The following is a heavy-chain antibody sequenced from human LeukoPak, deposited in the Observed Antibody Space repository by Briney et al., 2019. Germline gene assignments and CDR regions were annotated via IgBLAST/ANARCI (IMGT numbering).Heavy chain of an antibody. D-gene: IGHD6-6*01. V-gene: IGHV6-1*01. J-gene: IGHJ6*02. CDR2: TYYRSKWYN. CDR1: GDSVSSNSAA. CDR3: ARTPNRGSSSPLFGMDV. Sequence: SQTLSPTCAISGDSVSSNSAAWNWIRQSPSRGLEWLGRTYYRSKWYNDYAVSVKSRITTNPDTSKNQFSLQLNSVTPEDTAVYYCARTPNRGSSSPLFGMDVWGQGTTVTVSS.